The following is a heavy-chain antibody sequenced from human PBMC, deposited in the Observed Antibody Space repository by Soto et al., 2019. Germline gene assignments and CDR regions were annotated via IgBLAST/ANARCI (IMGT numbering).Heavy chain of an antibody. CDR1: SGSISSYY. V-gene: IGHV4-59*01. CDR3: ARGLGYCSTTSCTTWFDP. D-gene: IGHD2-2*01. CDR2: IYYSGNT. Sequence: SETLSLTRTFSSGSISSYYWTWIRQPPGKGLEWIGYIYYSGNTNYNPSLKSRVTISVDTSKNQFSLKLSSVTAADTAVYYCARGLGYCSTTSCTTWFDPWGQGTLVTVSS. J-gene: IGHJ5*01.